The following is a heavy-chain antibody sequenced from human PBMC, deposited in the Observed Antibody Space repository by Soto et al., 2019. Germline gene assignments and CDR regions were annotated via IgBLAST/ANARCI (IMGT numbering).Heavy chain of an antibody. Sequence: TSETLSLTCAVYGGSFSGYYWSWIRQPPGKGLEWIGEINHSGSTNYNPSLKSRVTILVDTSKNQFSLKLSSVTAADTAVYYCAKGDYYYMHVWGKGTTVTVSS. CDR1: GGSFSGYY. CDR2: INHSGST. V-gene: IGHV4-34*01. J-gene: IGHJ6*03. CDR3: AKGDYYYMHV.